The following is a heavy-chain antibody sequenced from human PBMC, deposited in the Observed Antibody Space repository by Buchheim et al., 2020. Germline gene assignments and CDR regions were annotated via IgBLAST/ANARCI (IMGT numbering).Heavy chain of an antibody. CDR2: INSDGSST. V-gene: IGHV3-74*01. CDR1: GLTLSSYW. CDR3: ARDGYYDFWGGYDNYGMDV. D-gene: IGHD3-3*01. J-gene: IGHJ6*02. Sequence: EVQLVESGGGLVQPGGSLRLFCAASGLTLSSYWTHWVRQAPGKGLVWVSRINSDGSSTSHADSVKGRSTISRDNAKNTLYLQMNSLRAEDTAVYYCARDGYYDFWGGYDNYGMDVWGQGTT.